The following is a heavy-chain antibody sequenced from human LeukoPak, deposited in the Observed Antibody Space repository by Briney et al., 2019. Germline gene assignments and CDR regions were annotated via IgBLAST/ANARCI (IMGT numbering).Heavy chain of an antibody. D-gene: IGHD1-26*01. J-gene: IGHJ4*02. V-gene: IGHV3-49*04. Sequence: GGSLRLSCTASGFTFGDHALSWVRQAPGKGLERVGFIRSKTNGGTTQYAASVKGRSTISRDDSKSIAYLQMNSLKTEDTAVYSCKSTGGATPPYFDSWGQGPLVTV. CDR1: GFTFGDHA. CDR3: KSTGGATPPYFDS. CDR2: IRSKTNGGTT.